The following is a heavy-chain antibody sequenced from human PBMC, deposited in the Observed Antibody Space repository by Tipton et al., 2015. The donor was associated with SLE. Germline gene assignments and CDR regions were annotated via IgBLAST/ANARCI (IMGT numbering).Heavy chain of an antibody. CDR3: ARLAYYYDSSGGYYFDY. V-gene: IGHV3-66*02. D-gene: IGHD3-22*01. J-gene: IGHJ4*02. CDR1: GFTVSSNY. Sequence: SLRLSCAASGFTVSSNYMSWVRQAPGKGLEWVSVIYSGGNTYYADSVKGRFTISRDNSKNTLYLQMNSLRAEDTAVYYCARLAYYYDSSGGYYFDYWGQGTLVTVSS. CDR2: IYSGGNT.